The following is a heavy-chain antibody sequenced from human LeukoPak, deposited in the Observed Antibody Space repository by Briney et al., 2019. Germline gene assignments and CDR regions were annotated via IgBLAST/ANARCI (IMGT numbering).Heavy chain of an antibody. CDR1: GYTFTSYY. J-gene: IGHJ6*02. CDR2: INPSGGST. D-gene: IGHD3-16*01. CDR3: ASRRGGFYYYGLDV. V-gene: IGHV1-46*01. Sequence: ASVKVSCKASGYTFTSYYMHWVRQAPGQGLEWMGIINPSGGSTSYAQKFQGRVTITADESTSTAYMELSSLRSEDAAVYYCASRRGGFYYYGLDVWGQGTTVTVSS.